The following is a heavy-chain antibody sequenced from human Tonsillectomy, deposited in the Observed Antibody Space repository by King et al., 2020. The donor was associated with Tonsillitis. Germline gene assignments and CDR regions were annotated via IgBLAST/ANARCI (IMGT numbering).Heavy chain of an antibody. D-gene: IGHD3-10*01. J-gene: IGHJ4*02. V-gene: IGHV3-23*04. CDR1: GFTFSSYA. CDR3: AKVQNYYGSGIFDY. Sequence: VQLVESGGGLVQPGGSLRLSCAASGFTFSSYAMSWVRQAPGKGLEWVAAISGVGGSTYYAGSVKGRFTISRDNSKNTLYLQMNSLRAEDTAVYYCAKVQNYYGSGIFDYWGQGTLVTVSS. CDR2: ISGVGGST.